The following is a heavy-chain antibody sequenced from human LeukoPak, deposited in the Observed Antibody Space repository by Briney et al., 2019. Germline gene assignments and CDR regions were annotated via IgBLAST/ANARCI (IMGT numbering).Heavy chain of an antibody. J-gene: IGHJ4*02. CDR1: GGSISSYY. CDR3: ARHSGLLYFDY. Sequence: TSETLSLTGTVSGGSISSYYSSWIRQPPGKGLEWIAFIYSSGSTNYNPSLKSRVTISVDTSKNQFSLKLSAVAAADTAVYYCARHSGLLYFDYWGQGNLVTVSS. D-gene: IGHD3-10*01. V-gene: IGHV4-59*08. CDR2: IYSSGST.